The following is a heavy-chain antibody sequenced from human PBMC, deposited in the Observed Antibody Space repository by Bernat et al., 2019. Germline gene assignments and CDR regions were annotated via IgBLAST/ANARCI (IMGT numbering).Heavy chain of an antibody. D-gene: IGHD6-13*01. J-gene: IGHJ4*02. CDR2: ISSSGSTI. CDR1: GFTFSSYE. V-gene: IGHV3-48*03. CDR3: ARVEYSSSWYASDY. Sequence: EVQLVESGGGLVQPGGSLRLACAASGFTFSSYEMNWVRQATGKGLEWVSYISSSGSTIYYADSVKGRFTISRDNAKNSLYLQMNSLRAEDTAVYYCARVEYSSSWYASDYWGQGTLVTVSS.